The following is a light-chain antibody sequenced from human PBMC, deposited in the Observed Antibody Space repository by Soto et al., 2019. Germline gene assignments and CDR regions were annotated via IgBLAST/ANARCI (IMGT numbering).Light chain of an antibody. CDR2: DVS. Sequence: QSALTQPRSASGSPGQSITISCTGTSSDVGGYNYVSWYQQHPAKAPKLIIFDVSKRPSGVPNRFSGSKSGNTASLTISGLRAEDEADYYCCSYTSSSPWVFGGGTKLTVL. V-gene: IGLV2-11*01. J-gene: IGLJ3*02. CDR1: SSDVGGYNY. CDR3: CSYTSSSPWV.